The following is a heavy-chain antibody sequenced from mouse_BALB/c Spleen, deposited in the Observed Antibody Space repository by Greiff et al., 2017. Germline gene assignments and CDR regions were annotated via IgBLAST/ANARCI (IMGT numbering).Heavy chain of an antibody. D-gene: IGHD1-1*01. CDR1: GFNIKDYY. CDR3: ALITTVVEDYFDY. V-gene: IGHV14-1*02. Sequence: EVQLQQSGAELVRPGALVKLSCKASGFNIKDYYMHWVKQRPEQGLEWIGWIDPENGNTIYDPKFQGKASITADTSSNTAYLQLSSLTSEDTAVYYCALITTVVEDYFDYWGKGTTLTVSS. CDR2: IDPENGNT. J-gene: IGHJ2*01.